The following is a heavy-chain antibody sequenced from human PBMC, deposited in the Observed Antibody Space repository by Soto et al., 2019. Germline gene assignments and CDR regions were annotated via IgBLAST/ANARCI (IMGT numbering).Heavy chain of an antibody. CDR1: GDSVSSNSAG. D-gene: IGHD1-26*01. CDR2: TYYRSKWYY. CDR3: ARGEQYSGRIFDY. J-gene: IGHJ4*01. Sequence: QTLSLTCDITGDSVSSNSAGWSWVKQSPSRGLEWLGRTYYRSKWYYEYAVSVRGRITINPDTSKNQYSLQLNSVTPEDTAVYFCARGEQYSGRIFDYWGQGTLVTVSS. V-gene: IGHV6-1*01.